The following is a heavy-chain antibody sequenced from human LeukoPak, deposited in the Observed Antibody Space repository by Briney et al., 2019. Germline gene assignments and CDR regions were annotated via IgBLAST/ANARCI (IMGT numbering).Heavy chain of an antibody. CDR2: IYYSGST. D-gene: IGHD3-22*01. CDR3: ARAIEVWSSGYEGTLTGDYFDY. CDR1: GGSISSGDYY. Sequence: SQTLSLTCTVSGGSISSGDYYWSWIRQPPGKGLEWIGYIYYSGSTYYNPSLKSRVTISVDTSKNQFSLKLSSVTAADTAVYYCARAIEVWSSGYEGTLTGDYFDYWGQGTLVTVSS. J-gene: IGHJ4*02. V-gene: IGHV4-30-4*08.